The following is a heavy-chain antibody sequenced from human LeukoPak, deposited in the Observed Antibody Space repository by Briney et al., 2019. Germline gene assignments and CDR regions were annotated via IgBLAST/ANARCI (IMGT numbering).Heavy chain of an antibody. CDR3: ARELAAAGREVFYFDY. Sequence: PGGSLRLSCTASGFTFGDYAMSWVRQAPGKGLEWVANIKQDGSEKYYVDSVKGRFTISRDNAKNSLYLQMNSLRAEDTAVYYCARELAAAGREVFYFDYWGQGTLVTVSS. J-gene: IGHJ4*02. CDR1: GFTFGDYA. CDR2: IKQDGSEK. D-gene: IGHD6-13*01. V-gene: IGHV3-7*01.